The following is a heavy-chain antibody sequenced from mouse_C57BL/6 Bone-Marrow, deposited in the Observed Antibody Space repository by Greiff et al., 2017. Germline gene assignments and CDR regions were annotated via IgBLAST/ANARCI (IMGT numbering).Heavy chain of an antibody. Sequence: VQLQQPGAELVRPGTSVKLSCKASGYTFTSYWMHWVKQRPGQGLEWIGVIDPSASYTNYNQKFKGKATLTVDTSSSTAYMQLSSLTSEDSAVYYCARPTIVTFDVWGTGTTVTVSS. CDR1: GYTFTSYW. V-gene: IGHV1-59*01. CDR2: IDPSASYT. J-gene: IGHJ1*03. CDR3: ARPTIVTFDV. D-gene: IGHD2-5*01.